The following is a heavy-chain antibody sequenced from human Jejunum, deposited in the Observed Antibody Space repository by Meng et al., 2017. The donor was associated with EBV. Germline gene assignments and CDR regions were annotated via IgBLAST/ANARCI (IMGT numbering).Heavy chain of an antibody. CDR1: GDSITGSDYY. V-gene: IGHV4-39*06. CDR3: ARGAYFSSSWYYFDY. J-gene: IGHJ4*02. Sequence: RLPRQESGPGLVTPSETLSLTCTCSGDSITGSDYYWGWIRQPPGKGLNWVGTIYYSGSTYYNPSLKSRVTISLDTSKSQFSLKLTSVTAADTALYYCARGAYFSSSWYYFDYWGQGTLVTVSS. D-gene: IGHD6-13*01. CDR2: IYYSGST.